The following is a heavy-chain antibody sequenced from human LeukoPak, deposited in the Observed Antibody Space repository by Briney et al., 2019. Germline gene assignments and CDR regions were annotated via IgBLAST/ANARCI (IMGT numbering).Heavy chain of an antibody. CDR2: IYYSGIS. V-gene: IGHV4-39*01. CDR3: ASYRSSYVDY. CDR1: GGSMSSSTYH. Sequence: PSETLSLTCTVSGGSMSSSTYHWGWIRQPPGKALEWIGTIYYSGISDYNPSLKSRVAISVDTSKNQFSLKVGTVTAADTAVYYCASYRSSYVDYWGQGTLVTVSS. D-gene: IGHD2-2*01. J-gene: IGHJ4*02.